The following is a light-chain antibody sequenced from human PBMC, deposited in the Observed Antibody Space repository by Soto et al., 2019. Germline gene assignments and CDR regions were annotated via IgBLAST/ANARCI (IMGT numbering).Light chain of an antibody. CDR1: QNINNNY. CDR3: QQHGISHIT. CDR2: GAS. J-gene: IGKJ5*01. Sequence: EDVLTQSPGTLSLSPGERATLSCRASQNINNNYLAWYQRKPGQAPRLLIYGASRGATDIPDRFSGSGSGTDFTLTISRLEPEDFAVYYCQQHGISHITFGQGTRLEMK. V-gene: IGKV3-20*01.